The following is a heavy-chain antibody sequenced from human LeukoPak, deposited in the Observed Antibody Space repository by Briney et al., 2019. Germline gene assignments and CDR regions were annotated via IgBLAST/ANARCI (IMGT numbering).Heavy chain of an antibody. Sequence: SETLSLTCTVSGGSISSSSYHWGWIRQPPGKGLEWIGSIYYSGSTYYNPSLKSRVTISVDTSKNQFSLKLSSVTAADTAVYYCARHSSGWYDDYWGQGTLVTVSS. CDR1: GGSISSSSYH. CDR2: IYYSGST. D-gene: IGHD6-19*01. V-gene: IGHV4-39*01. CDR3: ARHSSGWYDDY. J-gene: IGHJ4*02.